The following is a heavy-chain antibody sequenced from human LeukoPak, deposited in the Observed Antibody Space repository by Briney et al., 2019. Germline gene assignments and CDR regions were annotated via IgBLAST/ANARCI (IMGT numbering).Heavy chain of an antibody. CDR3: AKGVGYGGMDV. CDR2: ISYDGHNE. J-gene: IGHJ6*02. Sequence: GRSLRLSCAASGFTFSGYGMHWVRQAPGKGLEWVAVISYDGHNEYYADSVKARFTISRDNSKNTVYVQMNSLRAEDTAVYYCAKGVGYGGMDVWGQGTTVTVSS. D-gene: IGHD2-8*01. CDR1: GFTFSGYG. V-gene: IGHV3-30*18.